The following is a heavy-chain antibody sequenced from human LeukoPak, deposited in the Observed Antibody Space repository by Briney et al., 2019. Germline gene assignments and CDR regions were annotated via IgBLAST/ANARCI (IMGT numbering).Heavy chain of an antibody. Sequence: PSETLSLTCAVSGYSISSGYYWGWIRPPPGKGLEWIGSIYHSGSTYYNPSLKSRVTISVDTSKNQFSLKLSSVTAADTAVYYCARHLNSGITIFGTMYYFDYWGQGTLVTVSS. D-gene: IGHD3-3*01. CDR3: ARHLNSGITIFGTMYYFDY. CDR1: GYSISSGYY. V-gene: IGHV4-38-2*01. J-gene: IGHJ4*02. CDR2: IYHSGST.